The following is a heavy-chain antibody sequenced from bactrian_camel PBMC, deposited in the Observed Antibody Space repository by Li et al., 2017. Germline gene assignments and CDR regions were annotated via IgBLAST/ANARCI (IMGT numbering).Heavy chain of an antibody. CDR3: ASDELVTRLKGLQTCDPNHYDYPD. J-gene: IGHJ4*01. D-gene: IGHD4*01. CDR2: ISTDASSF. CDR1: GYTGSRYC. Sequence: HVQLVESGGGSVQTGGSLRLSCAASGYTGSRYCMGWFRQGPGKEREWIATISTDASSFYYSDSVKGRFSISQDNAKNTWYLQMNSLKPEDSAMYYCASDELVTRLKGLQTCDPNHYDYPDWGQGTQVTVS. V-gene: IGHV3S1*01.